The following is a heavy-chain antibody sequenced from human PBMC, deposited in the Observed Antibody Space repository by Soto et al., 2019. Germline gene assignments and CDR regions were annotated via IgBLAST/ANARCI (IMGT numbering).Heavy chain of an antibody. CDR2: IWYDGINK. V-gene: IGHV3-33*01. D-gene: IGHD5-12*01. CDR3: ARDRWAGGYNFVDY. J-gene: IGHJ4*02. Sequence: QVQLVESGGGVVQPGRSLRLSCAASGFSFNNYGMHWVRQAPGKGLEWVALIWYDGINKNSADSVKGRFTISRDNSKNTVYLQMNSLRVEDTAMYYCARDRWAGGYNFVDYWGQGNLVTVSS. CDR1: GFSFNNYG.